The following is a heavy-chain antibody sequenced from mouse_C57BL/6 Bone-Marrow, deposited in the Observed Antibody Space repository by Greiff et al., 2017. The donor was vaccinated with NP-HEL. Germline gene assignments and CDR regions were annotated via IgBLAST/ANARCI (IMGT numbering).Heavy chain of an antibody. CDR3: AREGAYYGNHYWYFDV. V-gene: IGHV1-76*01. D-gene: IGHD2-10*01. CDR1: GYTFTDYY. CDR2: IYPGSGNT. J-gene: IGHJ1*03. Sequence: QVQLKQSGAELVRPGASVKLSCKASGYTFTDYYINWVKQRPGQGLEWIARIYPGSGNTYYNEKFKGKATLTAEKSSSTAYMQLSSLTSEDSAVYFCAREGAYYGNHYWYFDVWGTGTTVTVSS.